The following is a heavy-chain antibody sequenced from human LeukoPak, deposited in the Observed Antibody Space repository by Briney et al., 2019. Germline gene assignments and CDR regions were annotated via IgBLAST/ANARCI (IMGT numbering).Heavy chain of an antibody. CDR1: GFTFSSYA. J-gene: IGHJ4*02. D-gene: IGHD3-10*01. Sequence: PGGSMRLSCSASGFTFSSYAMHWVRQAPGKGLEYVSAISSNGGSTYYADSVKGRFTISRDNSKNTLYLQMSSLRAEDTTVYYCVPLPGVRGDDWGQGTLVTVSS. CDR3: VPLPGVRGDD. V-gene: IGHV3-64D*06. CDR2: ISSNGGST.